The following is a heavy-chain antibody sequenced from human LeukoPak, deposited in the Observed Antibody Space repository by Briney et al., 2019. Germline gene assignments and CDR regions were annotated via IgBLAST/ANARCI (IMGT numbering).Heavy chain of an antibody. CDR3: ARGPFDY. CDR2: IYYSGST. CDR1: GGSISSYY. Sequence: SETLSLTCTVSGGSISSYYWSWIRQPPGKGLEWIGYIYYSGSTNYNPSLKSRVTISVDTSKNQFSLKLSSVTAADTAVYYCARGPFDYWGQGTLVTVSS. V-gene: IGHV4-59*01. J-gene: IGHJ4*02.